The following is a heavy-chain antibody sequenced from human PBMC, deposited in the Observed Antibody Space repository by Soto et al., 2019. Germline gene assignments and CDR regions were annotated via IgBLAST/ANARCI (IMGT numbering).Heavy chain of an antibody. CDR2: ISGSGGST. V-gene: IGHV3-23*01. D-gene: IGHD3-3*01. Sequence: PGGSLRLSCAASGFTFSSYAMSWVRQAPGKGLEWVSAISGSGGSTYYADSVKGRFTISRDNSKNTLYLQMNSLRAEDTAVYYCAKIGGLYDFWSGYYQYYFDYWGQGTLVTVSS. CDR3: AKIGGLYDFWSGYYQYYFDY. J-gene: IGHJ4*02. CDR1: GFTFSSYA.